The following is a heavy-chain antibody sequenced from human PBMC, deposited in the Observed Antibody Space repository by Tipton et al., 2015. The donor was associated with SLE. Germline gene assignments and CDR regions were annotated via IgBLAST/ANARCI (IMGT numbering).Heavy chain of an antibody. CDR2: ISHYTGNT. Sequence: QVQLVQSGAEVKKPGASVKVSCKASGYTFTSYDIHWVRQAPGQGLEWMGWISHYTGNTDYAQRLQGRATMTTDTPPTTAYMELRSLRSDDTAVYYCMERYDTFDIWGQGTMVTVSS. CDR3: MERYDTFDI. D-gene: IGHD1-1*01. J-gene: IGHJ3*02. V-gene: IGHV1-18*01. CDR1: GYTFTSYD.